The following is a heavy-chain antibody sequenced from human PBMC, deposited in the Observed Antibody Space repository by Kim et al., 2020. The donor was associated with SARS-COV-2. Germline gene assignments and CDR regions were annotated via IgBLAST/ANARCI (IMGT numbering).Heavy chain of an antibody. CDR2: INPSGST. Sequence: SETLSLTCAVYGGSFSGYYWSWIRQPPGKGLEWIGEINPSGSTNYNPSLYSRVTISVDTSKNQFSLKLSSVTASDTAVYYCARDAAPFGGIAEAGTCWFEPWGKGTLVTVSS. V-gene: IGHV4-34*01. J-gene: IGHJ5*02. CDR1: GGSFSGYY. CDR3: ARDAAPFGGIAEAGTCWFEP. D-gene: IGHD6-13*01.